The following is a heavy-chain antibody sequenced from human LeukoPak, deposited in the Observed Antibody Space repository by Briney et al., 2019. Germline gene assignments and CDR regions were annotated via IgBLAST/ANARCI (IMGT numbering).Heavy chain of an antibody. CDR2: IYYSGST. D-gene: IGHD5-18*01. V-gene: IGHV4-61*01. Sequence: SETLSLTCTVSGGSLSSGSYYWSWIRQPPGKGLEWIGYIYYSGSTNYNPSLKSRVTISVDTSKNQFSLKLSSVTAADTAVYYCARGGRGYSYGYWWFDPWGQGTLVTVSS. CDR1: GGSLSSGSYY. CDR3: ARGGRGYSYGYWWFDP. J-gene: IGHJ5*02.